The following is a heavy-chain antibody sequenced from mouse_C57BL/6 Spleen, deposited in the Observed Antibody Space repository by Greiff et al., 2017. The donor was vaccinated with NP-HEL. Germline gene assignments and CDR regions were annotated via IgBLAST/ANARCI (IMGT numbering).Heavy chain of an antibody. V-gene: IGHV1-26*01. CDR1: GYTFTDYY. D-gene: IGHD2-5*01. CDR3: ARCRYSTLYAMDY. J-gene: IGHJ4*01. Sequence: EVQLQQSGPELVKPGASVKISCKASGYTFTDYYMNWVKQSHGKSLEWIGDINPNNGGTSYNQKFKGKATLTVDKSSSTAYMELRSLTSEDSAVYYCARCRYSTLYAMDYWGQGTSVTVSS. CDR2: INPNNGGT.